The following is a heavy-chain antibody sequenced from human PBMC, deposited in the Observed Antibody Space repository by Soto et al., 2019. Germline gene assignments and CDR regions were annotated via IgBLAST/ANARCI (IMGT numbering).Heavy chain of an antibody. CDR3: ATDSLYYYDSSGYDYTEYFQH. CDR2: IWYDGSNK. J-gene: IGHJ1*01. D-gene: IGHD3-22*01. V-gene: IGHV3-30*02. CDR1: GFTFRSYG. Sequence: GGSLRLSCAADGFTFRSYGMHWVRQAPGNGLECGAVIWYDGSNKYYADSVNGRFTISRDNSKNTLYLQMNSLRAEDTAVYYCATDSLYYYDSSGYDYTEYFQHWGQGTLVTVSS.